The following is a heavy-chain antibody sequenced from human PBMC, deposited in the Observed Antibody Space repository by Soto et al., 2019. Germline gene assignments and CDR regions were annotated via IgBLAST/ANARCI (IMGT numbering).Heavy chain of an antibody. D-gene: IGHD3-10*01. CDR2: IIPIFGTA. V-gene: IGHV1-69*13. J-gene: IGHJ3*02. Sequence: ASVKVSCKASGYTFTSYYMRWVRQAPGQGLEWMGRIIPIFGTANYAQKFQGRVTITADESTSTAYMELSSLRSEDTAVYYCARVRRGYHDAFDIWGQGTMVTVSS. CDR3: ARVRRGYHDAFDI. CDR1: GYTFTSYY.